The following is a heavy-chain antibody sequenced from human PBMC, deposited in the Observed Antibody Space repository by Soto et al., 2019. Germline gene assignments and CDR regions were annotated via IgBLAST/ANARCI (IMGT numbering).Heavy chain of an antibody. CDR3: VRAQSSPYYYFAY. CDR2: INPGGSST. V-gene: IGHV1-46*03. J-gene: IGHJ4*02. CDR1: GYSFTRYY. D-gene: IGHD2-15*01. Sequence: ASVKVSCKAFGYSFTRYYMHWVRQAPGQGLEWMGIINPGGSSTSYAQKFQGRVTMTRDTSTSTVYMELSSLRSEDTAVYYCVRAQSSPYYYFAYWGQGTLVTVSS.